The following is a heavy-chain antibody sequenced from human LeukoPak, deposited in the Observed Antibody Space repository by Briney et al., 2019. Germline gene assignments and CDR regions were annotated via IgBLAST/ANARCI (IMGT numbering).Heavy chain of an antibody. CDR2: INTDGSET. CDR1: GFTFSASW. Sequence: GGSLRLSCAASGFTFSASWMSWVRQAPGKGLEWVANINTDGSETYYVDSVRGRFTISRDNAKKSLYLQMNSLRAEDTAVYYCARDPGSGYFLWGQGTTVTVSS. D-gene: IGHD3-3*01. J-gene: IGHJ6*02. V-gene: IGHV3-7*01. CDR3: ARDPGSGYFL.